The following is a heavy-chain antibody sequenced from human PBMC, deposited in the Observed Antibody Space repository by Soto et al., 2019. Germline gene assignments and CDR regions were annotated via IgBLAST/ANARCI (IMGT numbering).Heavy chain of an antibody. CDR1: GGTFSSYA. V-gene: IGHV1-69*13. Sequence: SVKFSCKASGGTFSSYAISWVRQAPGQGLEWMGGIIPIFGTANYAQKFQGRVTITADESTSTAYMELSSLRSEDTAVYYCARDQFGVVTGFAFDIWGQGTMVTVSS. CDR3: ARDQFGVVTGFAFDI. D-gene: IGHD3-3*01. J-gene: IGHJ3*02. CDR2: IIPIFGTA.